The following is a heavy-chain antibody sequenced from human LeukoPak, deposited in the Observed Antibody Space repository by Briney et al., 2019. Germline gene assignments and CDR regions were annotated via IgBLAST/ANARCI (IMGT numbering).Heavy chain of an antibody. Sequence: SETLSLTCTVTGGSISSYYWSWIRQPPGKGLEWIGYIYYSGSTNYNPSLKSRVTISVDTSKNQFSLKLSSVTAADTAVYYCARRASYSSGWSFDYWGQGTLVTVSS. D-gene: IGHD6-19*01. V-gene: IGHV4-59*08. CDR2: IYYSGST. CDR3: ARRASYSSGWSFDY. CDR1: GGSISSYY. J-gene: IGHJ4*02.